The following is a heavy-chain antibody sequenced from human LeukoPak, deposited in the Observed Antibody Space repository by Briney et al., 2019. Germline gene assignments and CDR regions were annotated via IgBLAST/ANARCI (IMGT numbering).Heavy chain of an antibody. D-gene: IGHD2-15*01. CDR1: GFTFSGYA. Sequence: PGGSLRLSCAASGFTFSGYAMTWVRQAPGKGLEWVSTVSGNGGTTYYADSVKGRFTISRDNSRSTLYLQMNSLTAEDTAVYYCARDPLGRATPYYYMDVWGKGTTVTVSS. V-gene: IGHV3-23*01. J-gene: IGHJ6*03. CDR3: ARDPLGRATPYYYMDV. CDR2: VSGNGGTT.